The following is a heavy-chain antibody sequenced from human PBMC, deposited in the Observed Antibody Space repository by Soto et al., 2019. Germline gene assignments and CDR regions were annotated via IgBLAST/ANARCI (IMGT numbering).Heavy chain of an antibody. CDR2: ISSSSSYI. Sequence: PGGSLRLSCASSGFTFSSYSMNWVRQAPGKGLEWVSSISSSSSYIYYADSVKGRFTISRDNAKNSLYLQMNSLRAEDTAVYYCARVSYCSGGSCYGIFDYWGQGT. CDR1: GFTFSSYS. D-gene: IGHD2-15*01. V-gene: IGHV3-21*01. CDR3: ARVSYCSGGSCYGIFDY. J-gene: IGHJ4*02.